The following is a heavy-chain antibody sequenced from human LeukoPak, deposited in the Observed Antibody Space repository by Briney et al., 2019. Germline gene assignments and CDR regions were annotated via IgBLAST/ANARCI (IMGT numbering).Heavy chain of an antibody. Sequence: GGSLRLSCAASGFTFSNTNMNWVRQAPGKGLKWVSFISASSNYIYYADSVKGRFTISRDNAQNSLYLQMNSLRAEDAAVYFCARVVNGYVDYWGQGTLVTVSS. CDR1: GFTFSNTN. CDR3: ARVVNGYVDY. CDR2: ISASSNYI. J-gene: IGHJ4*02. D-gene: IGHD2-8*01. V-gene: IGHV3-21*06.